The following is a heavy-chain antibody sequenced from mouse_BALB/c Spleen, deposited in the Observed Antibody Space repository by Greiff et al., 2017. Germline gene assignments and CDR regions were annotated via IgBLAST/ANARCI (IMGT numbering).Heavy chain of an antibody. V-gene: IGHV5-17*02. J-gene: IGHJ4*01. CDR3: ARGRDY. CDR1: GFTFSSFG. CDR2: ISSGSSTI. Sequence: EVHLVESGGGLVQPGGSRKLSCAASGFTFSSFGMHWVRQAPEKGLEWVAYISSGSSTIYYADTVKGRFTISRDNPKNTLFLQMTSLRSEDTAMYYCARGRDYWGQGTSVTVSS.